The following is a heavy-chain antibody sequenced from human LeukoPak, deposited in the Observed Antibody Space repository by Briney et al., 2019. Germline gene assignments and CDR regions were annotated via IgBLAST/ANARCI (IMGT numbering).Heavy chain of an antibody. J-gene: IGHJ4*02. Sequence: PGGSLRLSCAASGFTFSSYGMHWVRQAPGKGLEWVAVISYDGSNKYYADSVKGRFTISRDNSKNTLYLQMNSLRAEDTAVYYCAKDLEGSVAGISGFDYWGQGTLVTVSS. CDR2: ISYDGSNK. CDR1: GFTFSSYG. D-gene: IGHD6-19*01. CDR3: AKDLEGSVAGISGFDY. V-gene: IGHV3-30*18.